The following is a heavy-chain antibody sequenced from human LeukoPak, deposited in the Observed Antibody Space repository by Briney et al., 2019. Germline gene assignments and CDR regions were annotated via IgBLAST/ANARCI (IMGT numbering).Heavy chain of an antibody. CDR3: AKYSSDYDSYYYYMDV. J-gene: IGHJ6*03. CDR1: GGSISSYY. Sequence: PSETLSLTCSVSGGSISSYYWSWIRQPAGKGLEWIGRLYTSGSTNYNPSLKSRVTMSLDTSKNQFSLRLSSVTAADTAVYYCAKYSSDYDSYYYYMDVWGKGTTVTVS. D-gene: IGHD4-17*01. V-gene: IGHV4-4*07. CDR2: LYTSGST.